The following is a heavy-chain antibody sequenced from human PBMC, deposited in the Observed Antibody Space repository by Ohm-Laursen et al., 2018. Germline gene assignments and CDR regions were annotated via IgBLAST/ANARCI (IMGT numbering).Heavy chain of an antibody. V-gene: IGHV3-64*01. CDR1: GFTFSSYA. CDR2: ISSNGGST. Sequence: GSLRLSCTASGFTFSSYAMHWVRQAPGKGLEYVSAISSNGGSTYYANSVKGRFTISRDNSKNTLYLQMGSLRAEDMAVYYCAREPQMGYYYYGMDVWGQGTTVTVSS. CDR3: AREPQMGYYYYGMDV. D-gene: IGHD5-24*01. J-gene: IGHJ6*02.